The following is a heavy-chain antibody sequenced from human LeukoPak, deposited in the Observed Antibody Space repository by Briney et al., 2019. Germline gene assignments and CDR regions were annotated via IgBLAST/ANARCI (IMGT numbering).Heavy chain of an antibody. V-gene: IGHV5-51*01. CDR2: IYPGDSDT. Sequence: GESLKISCKGSGYSFTSYWIGWVRQMPGKGLEWMGIIYPGDSDTRYSPPFQGQVTISADKSISTAYLQWSSLKASDTAMYYCARHIPGGGLNYYYYYYMDVWGKGTTVTVSS. J-gene: IGHJ6*03. CDR1: GYSFTSYW. D-gene: IGHD3-16*01. CDR3: ARHIPGGGLNYYYYYYMDV.